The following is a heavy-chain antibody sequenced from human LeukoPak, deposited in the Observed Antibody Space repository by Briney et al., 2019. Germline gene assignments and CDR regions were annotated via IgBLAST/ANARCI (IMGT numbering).Heavy chain of an antibody. CDR2: IYHSGST. Sequence: SETLSLTCTVSGYSISSGYYWGWIRQPPGKGLEWIGSIYHSGSTYYNPSLKSRVTISVDTSQNQFSLKLSSVTAADTAVYYCARDWAIGYCTNGVCRTDAFDIWGQGTMVTVSS. CDR3: ARDWAIGYCTNGVCRTDAFDI. V-gene: IGHV4-38-2*02. CDR1: GYSISSGYY. D-gene: IGHD2-8*01. J-gene: IGHJ3*02.